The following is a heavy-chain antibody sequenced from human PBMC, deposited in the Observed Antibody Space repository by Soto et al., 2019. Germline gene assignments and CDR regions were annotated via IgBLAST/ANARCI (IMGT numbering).Heavy chain of an antibody. V-gene: IGHV2-5*02. Sequence: HITLKESGPTLVKPTQTLTLTCTLSGFSLSDFAVGVAWVRRPPGKALEWLALIYSDGNKYYSPSLKTRLTISTDTSKDHVVLTMTNMDPLGTATYFCVHTAGWLHRYWGQGTQVTVSS. CDR2: IYSDGNK. CDR3: VHTAGWLHRY. D-gene: IGHD5-12*01. CDR1: GFSLSDFAVG. J-gene: IGHJ4*02.